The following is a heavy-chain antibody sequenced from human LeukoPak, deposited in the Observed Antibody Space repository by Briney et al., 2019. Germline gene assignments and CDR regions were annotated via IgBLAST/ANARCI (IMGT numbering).Heavy chain of an antibody. V-gene: IGHV1-69*04. D-gene: IGHD2-15*01. CDR2: IIPILGIA. CDR3: ARAAEARTTPTDCSGGSCYPYYFDY. CDR1: GGTFSSYA. J-gene: IGHJ4*02. Sequence: GASVKVSCKASGGTFSSYAISWVRQAPGQGLEWMGRIIPILGIANYAQKFQGRVTITADKSTSTAYMELSSLRSEDTAVYYCARAAEARTTPTDCSGGSCYPYYFDYWGQGTLVTVSS.